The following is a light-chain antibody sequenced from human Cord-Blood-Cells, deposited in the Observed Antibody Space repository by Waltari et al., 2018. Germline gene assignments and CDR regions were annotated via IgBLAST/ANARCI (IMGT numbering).Light chain of an antibody. CDR2: RNN. CDR3: AAWDDSLSGWV. J-gene: IGLJ3*02. CDR1: RANIGSNY. Sequence: SVLTQPPSASGTPGQRVTISWSGSRANIGSNYVFWYQQLPGTDPKLLINRNNQRPSGVPDRFSGSKSGTSASLAISGLRSEDEADYYCAAWDDSLSGWVFGGGTKLTVL. V-gene: IGLV1-47*01.